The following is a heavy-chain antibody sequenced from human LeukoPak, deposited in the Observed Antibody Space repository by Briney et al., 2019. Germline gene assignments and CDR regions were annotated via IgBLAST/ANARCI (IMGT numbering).Heavy chain of an antibody. CDR1: GVSITSGGYY. Sequence: SETLSLTCTVSGVSITSGGYYWSWIRQHPGKGLEWIGYIYYSGSTYYNPSLKSRVTISVDTSKNQFSLKLRSVTVADTAVYYCARHFAYSSSSYFDYWGQGSLVTVSS. CDR3: ARHFAYSSSSYFDY. V-gene: IGHV4-31*03. J-gene: IGHJ4*02. CDR2: IYYSGST. D-gene: IGHD6-6*01.